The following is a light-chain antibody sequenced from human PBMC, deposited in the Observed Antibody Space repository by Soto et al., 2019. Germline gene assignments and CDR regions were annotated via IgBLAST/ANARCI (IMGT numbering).Light chain of an antibody. CDR2: EVS. CDR1: SSDVGGYNY. V-gene: IGLV2-14*01. CDR3: SSYTSSRTYV. Sequence: QSALTQPASVSGSPGQSITISCTGTSSDVGGYNYVSWYQQHPGKAPKLMIYEVSNRSSGVSNRFSGSKSGNTASLTISGLQAEDEADYYCSSYTSSRTYVFRTGSKVTVL. J-gene: IGLJ1*01.